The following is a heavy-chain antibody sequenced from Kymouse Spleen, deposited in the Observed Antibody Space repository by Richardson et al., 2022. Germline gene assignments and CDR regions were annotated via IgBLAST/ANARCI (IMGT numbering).Heavy chain of an antibody. J-gene: IGHJ6*02. V-gene: IGHV3-73*02. CDR1: GFTFSGSA. CDR2: IRSKANSYAT. CDR3: TRQSSSYYYYGMDV. Sequence: EVQLVESGGGLVQPGGSLKLSCAASGFTFSGSAMHWVRQASGKGLEWVGRIRSKANSYATAYAASVKGRFTISRDDSKNTAYLQMNSLKTEDTAVYYCTRQSSSYYYYGMDVWGQGTTVTVSS. D-gene: IGHD6-13*01.